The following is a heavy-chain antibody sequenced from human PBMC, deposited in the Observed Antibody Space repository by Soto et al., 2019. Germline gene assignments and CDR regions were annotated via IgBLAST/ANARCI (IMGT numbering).Heavy chain of an antibody. CDR2: ISYDGSNK. D-gene: IGHD5-18*01. CDR1: GFTFSSYA. V-gene: IGHV3-30-3*01. J-gene: IGHJ4*02. Sequence: HPGGSLRLSCAASGFTFSSYAMHWVRQAPGKWLEWVAVISYDGSNKYYADSVKGRFTISRDNSKNTLYLQMNSLRAEDTAVYYCARDLFGYSYGYRSAGRYWGQGXLVTVYS. CDR3: ARDLFGYSYGYRSAGRY.